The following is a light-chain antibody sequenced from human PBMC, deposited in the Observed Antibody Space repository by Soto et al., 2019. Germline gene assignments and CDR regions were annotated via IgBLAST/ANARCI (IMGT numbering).Light chain of an antibody. Sequence: QSALTQPPSASGSPGQSVTISCTGTSSDVGGYDYVSWYQQHPGKAPKLMIYDVTKRPSGVPDRFSGSKFGNTASLTVSGVQADDEADYFCSSHAGSSTAVFGGGTKVTVL. V-gene: IGLV2-8*01. CDR2: DVT. CDR3: SSHAGSSTAV. J-gene: IGLJ2*01. CDR1: SSDVGGYDY.